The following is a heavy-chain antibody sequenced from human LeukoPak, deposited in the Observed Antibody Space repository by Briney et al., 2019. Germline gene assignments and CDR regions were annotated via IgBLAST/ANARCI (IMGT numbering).Heavy chain of an antibody. V-gene: IGHV3-21*01. CDR1: GFTFSKYA. CDR3: AKVSGYFEWSPPSFDY. Sequence: PGGSLRLSCAASGFTFSKYAINWVRQAPGKGLEWVSSISSGSAHIYYADSVRGRFTISRDNAKNSLYLQMNSLRAEDTAIYYCAKVSGYFEWSPPSFDYWGQGTLVTVSS. CDR2: ISSGSAHI. D-gene: IGHD3-9*01. J-gene: IGHJ4*02.